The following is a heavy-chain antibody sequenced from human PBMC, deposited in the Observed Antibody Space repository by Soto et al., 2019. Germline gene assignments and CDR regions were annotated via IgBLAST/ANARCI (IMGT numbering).Heavy chain of an antibody. Sequence: GLVWVSRIDSDGSDTIYADSVKGRFTISRDNAQNTLYLQMSSLRAEDTAVYYCVRRRQYCSGSSCNLYDYWGQGAQVTVSS. J-gene: IGHJ4*02. CDR3: VRRRQYCSGSSCNLYDY. V-gene: IGHV3-74*01. CDR2: IDSDGSDT. D-gene: IGHD2-15*01.